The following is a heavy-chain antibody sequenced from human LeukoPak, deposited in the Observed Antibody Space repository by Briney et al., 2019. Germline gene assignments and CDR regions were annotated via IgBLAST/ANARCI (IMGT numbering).Heavy chain of an antibody. CDR3: ARSARLMKGVVEVTALDD. V-gene: IGHV3-48*03. D-gene: IGHD3-3*01. J-gene: IGHJ4*02. Sequence: GSLRLSCAASGLTFSSYEMNWVRQAPGKGLEWVSYISSSGSTIYYADSVKGRFTISRDNAKNSLFLQMNSLRAEDTAVYYCARSARLMKGVVEVTALDDWGQGTLVTVSS. CDR2: ISSSGSTI. CDR1: GLTFSSYE.